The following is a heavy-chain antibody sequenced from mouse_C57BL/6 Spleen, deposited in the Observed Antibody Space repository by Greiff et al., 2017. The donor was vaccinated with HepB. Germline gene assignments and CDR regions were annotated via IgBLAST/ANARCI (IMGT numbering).Heavy chain of an antibody. J-gene: IGHJ2*01. D-gene: IGHD1-1*01. CDR3: TTSGGSSPDY. CDR2: IDPENGDT. Sequence: VQLQQSGAELVRPGASVKLSCTASGFNIKDDYMHWVKQRPEQGLEWIGWIDPENGDTEYASKFQGKATITADTSSNTAYLQLSSLTSEDTAVYYCTTSGGSSPDYWGQGTTLTVSS. V-gene: IGHV14-4*01. CDR1: GFNIKDDY.